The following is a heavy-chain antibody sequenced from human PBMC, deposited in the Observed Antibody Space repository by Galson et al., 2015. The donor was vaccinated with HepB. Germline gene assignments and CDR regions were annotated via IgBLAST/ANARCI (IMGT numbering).Heavy chain of an antibody. D-gene: IGHD2/OR15-2a*01. CDR1: GFTFSSYA. J-gene: IGHJ4*02. V-gene: IGHV3-23*01. CDR3: VRGTTAPDY. Sequence: CAASGFTFSSYAMSWFCQAPGKGLEWVSGFPYSGSGPYYADSVKGRFTVSRDSSTNTLYLQMNGLRADDTAIYYCVRGTTAPDYWGQGTLVTVSS. CDR2: FPYSGSGP.